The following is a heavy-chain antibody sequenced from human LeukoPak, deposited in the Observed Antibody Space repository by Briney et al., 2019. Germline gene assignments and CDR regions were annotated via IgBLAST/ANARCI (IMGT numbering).Heavy chain of an antibody. CDR2: IYNSGST. V-gene: IGHV4-59*12. CDR1: GGSISNYY. CDR3: ARDYYDSSGYSAEWFDP. J-gene: IGHJ5*02. Sequence: SETLSLTCTVSGGSISNYYWSWIRQPPGKGLEWIGYIYNSGSTNYNPSLKSRVTMSVDTSKNQFSLKLSSVTAADTAVYYCARDYYDSSGYSAEWFDPWGQGTLVTVSS. D-gene: IGHD3-22*01.